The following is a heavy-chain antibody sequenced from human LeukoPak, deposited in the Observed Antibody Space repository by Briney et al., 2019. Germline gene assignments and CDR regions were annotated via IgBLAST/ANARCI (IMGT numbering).Heavy chain of an antibody. CDR3: ARAESSPTEGENY. CDR2: ISAYNGNT. J-gene: IGHJ4*02. D-gene: IGHD1-14*01. CDR1: GYTFTGYY. Sequence: ASVKVSCKASGYTFTGYYMHWMRQAPGQGLEWMGWISAYNGNTNYAQKLQGRVTMTTDTSTSTAYMELRSLRSDDTAVYYCARAESSPTEGENYWGQGTLVTVSS. V-gene: IGHV1-18*04.